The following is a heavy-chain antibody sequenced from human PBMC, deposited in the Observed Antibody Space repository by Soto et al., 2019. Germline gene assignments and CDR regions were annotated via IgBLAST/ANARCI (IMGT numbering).Heavy chain of an antibody. D-gene: IGHD3-3*01. CDR2: ISYDGSNK. J-gene: IGHJ5*02. V-gene: IGHV3-30*18. CDR1: GFTFSSYG. Sequence: GGSLRLSCAASGFTFSSYGMHWVRQAPGKGLEWVAVISYDGSNKYYADSVKGRFTISRDNSKNTLYLQMNSLRAEDTAVYYCAKDSPPVEWLLSNNWFDPWGQGTLVTVSS. CDR3: AKDSPPVEWLLSNNWFDP.